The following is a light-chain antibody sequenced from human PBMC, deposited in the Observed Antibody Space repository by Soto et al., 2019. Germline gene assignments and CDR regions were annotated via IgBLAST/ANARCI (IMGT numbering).Light chain of an antibody. CDR2: NNT. J-gene: IGLJ1*01. CDR3: AVWDDSLNGFFV. Sequence: QSVLTQPPSASGTPGQRVTISCSGSSSNIGSNTVSWYQQLPGRAPKLLIYNNTQRPSGVPDRFSASKSGTSASLAISGLQSEDEADYCCAVWDDSLNGFFVFGTGTKVTVL. CDR1: SSNIGSNT. V-gene: IGLV1-44*01.